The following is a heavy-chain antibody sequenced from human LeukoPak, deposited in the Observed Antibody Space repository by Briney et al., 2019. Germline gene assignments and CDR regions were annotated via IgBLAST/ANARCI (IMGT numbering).Heavy chain of an antibody. CDR3: ARDRWFDP. Sequence: SWXRXNPXKGLEWIXYXHYSGXXXXXXSLXXXVXXXXXXSDNQFSLKXSSVTAADTAVYYCARDRWFDPWGQGTLVTVSS. V-gene: IGHV4-31*02. J-gene: IGHJ5*02. CDR2: XHYSGXX.